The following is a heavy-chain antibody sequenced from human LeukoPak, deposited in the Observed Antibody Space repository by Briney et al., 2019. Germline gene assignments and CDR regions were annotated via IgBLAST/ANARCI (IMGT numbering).Heavy chain of an antibody. CDR1: GFTFNTCA. V-gene: IGHV3-23*01. J-gene: IGHJ4*02. D-gene: IGHD3-9*01. CDR3: AKGSVNYDILTGSYFDY. CDR2: ISGSGENT. Sequence: GGSLRLSCAASGFTFNTCAMNWVRQAPGKGLEWVSSISGSGENTYYADSVKGRFTISRDNSKNTLSLQMNSLRAEDTAVYYCAKGSVNYDILTGSYFDYWGQGTLVTFSS.